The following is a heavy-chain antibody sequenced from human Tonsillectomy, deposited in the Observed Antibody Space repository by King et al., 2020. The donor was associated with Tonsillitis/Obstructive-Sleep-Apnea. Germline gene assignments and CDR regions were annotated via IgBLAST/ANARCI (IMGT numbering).Heavy chain of an antibody. CDR3: TRDSGSYYRLGDDAFDI. D-gene: IGHD1-26*01. V-gene: IGHV3-49*04. J-gene: IGHJ3*02. Sequence: VQLVESGGGLVQPGRSLRLSCTASGFTFGDYAMSWVRQAPGKGLEWVGFIRSKAYGGTTEYAASVKGRFTISRDDSKSIAYLQMNSLKTEDTAVYYCTRDSGSYYRLGDDAFDIWGQGTMVTVSS. CDR1: GFTFGDYA. CDR2: IRSKAYGGTT.